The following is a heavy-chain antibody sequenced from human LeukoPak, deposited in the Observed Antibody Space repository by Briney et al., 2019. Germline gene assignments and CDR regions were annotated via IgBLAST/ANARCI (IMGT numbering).Heavy chain of an antibody. V-gene: IGHV1-2*02. D-gene: IGHD3-22*01. Sequence: GASVKVSCKASGYTFTGYYMHWVRQAPGQGLEWMGWINPNSGGTNYAQKFQGRVTMTRDTSISTAYMELSRLRSDDTAVYYCARDHGITMIVLAFDIWGQGTMVTVSS. J-gene: IGHJ3*02. CDR2: INPNSGGT. CDR3: ARDHGITMIVLAFDI. CDR1: GYTFTGYY.